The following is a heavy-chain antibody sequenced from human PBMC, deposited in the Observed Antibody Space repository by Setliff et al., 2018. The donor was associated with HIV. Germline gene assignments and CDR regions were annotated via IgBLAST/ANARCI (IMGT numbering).Heavy chain of an antibody. J-gene: IGHJ6*03. Sequence: PSETLSLTCNVSGGSFSNSCYFWVWIRQPPGKGLEWIGSISYSGSTYYNPSLKRRVTMSVDTAKNQFSLKLSSVTAADTAVYYCARHRQGLTGSTPGYYMDVWGKGTTVTVS. V-gene: IGHV4-39*01. CDR3: ARHRQGLTGSTPGYYMDV. CDR2: ISYSGST. D-gene: IGHD1-7*01. CDR1: GGSFSNSCYF.